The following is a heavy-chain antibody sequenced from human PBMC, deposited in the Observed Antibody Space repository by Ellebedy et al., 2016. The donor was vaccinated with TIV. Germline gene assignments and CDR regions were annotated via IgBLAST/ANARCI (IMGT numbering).Heavy chain of an antibody. Sequence: SETLSLTCTVSGGSLSSFPYYWGWIRQSPGKGLEWIGTVYYSGNTYYNPSLKSRVTISVDTSMNRFSLDLKSVTAADMAVYYCARNVLIFTFDKWYSDLWGRGTLVTVSS. D-gene: IGHD3/OR15-3a*01. V-gene: IGHV4-39*01. CDR1: GGSLSSFPYY. CDR2: VYYSGNT. J-gene: IGHJ2*01. CDR3: ARNVLIFTFDKWYSDL.